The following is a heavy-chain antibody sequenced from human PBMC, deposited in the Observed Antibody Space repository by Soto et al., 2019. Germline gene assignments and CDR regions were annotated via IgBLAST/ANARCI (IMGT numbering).Heavy chain of an antibody. CDR2: IYDSGTT. V-gene: IGHV4-31*03. D-gene: IGHD2-15*01. J-gene: IGHJ4*02. Sequence: SETLSLTCTVSGVSISSDYYYWNWIRQHPGKGLEWIGYIYDSGTTYYKPSLKSRVTISVDTSKNQFSLKLSSVTAADTAIYYCARVFYGGSPKTYLFDYWGQGTLVTVSS. CDR1: GVSISSDYYY. CDR3: ARVFYGGSPKTYLFDY.